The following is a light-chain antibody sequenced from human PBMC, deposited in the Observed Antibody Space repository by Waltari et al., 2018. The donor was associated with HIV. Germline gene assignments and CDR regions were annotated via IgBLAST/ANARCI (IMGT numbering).Light chain of an antibody. CDR2: SNN. CDR3: AAWDDNRNTVV. V-gene: IGLV1-44*01. J-gene: IGLJ2*01. Sequence: QSVLTQPPSASGTPGQRVAISCSGSSSNIGSNSVTWYQQVSGAAPKLIINSNNQRPSGVPGRFSGSKSGTAGSLAISALQSEDEADYYCAAWDDNRNTVVFGGGTKLTVL. CDR1: SSNIGSNS.